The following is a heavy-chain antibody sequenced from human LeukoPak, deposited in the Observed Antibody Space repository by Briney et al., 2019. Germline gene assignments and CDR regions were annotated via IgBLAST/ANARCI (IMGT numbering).Heavy chain of an antibody. D-gene: IGHD3-22*01. CDR3: AKDPIFSDSYDSSGRSY. J-gene: IGHJ4*02. Sequence: PGGPLRLPCAASRFTYSSYGMHWLRQAPGKALEGVADIWYEGSNKYYADSVQGRFTISRDNSKNTLYLQMNSLRAEDTAVYYCAKDPIFSDSYDSSGRSYWGQGTLVTVPS. V-gene: IGHV3-33*04. CDR1: RFTYSSYG. CDR2: IWYEGSNK.